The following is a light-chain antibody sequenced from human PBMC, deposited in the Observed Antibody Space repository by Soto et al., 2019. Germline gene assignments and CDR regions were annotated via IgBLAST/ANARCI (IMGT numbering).Light chain of an antibody. CDR1: QTINSW. J-gene: IGKJ1*01. CDR2: DAS. Sequence: DIQMTQSPSTLSASVGDGVTITCRASQTINSWLAWYQQKPGKAPNLLIYDASSLESGVPSRFSGSGSGTEFTLTISSLQPDDFATYFCQQYNSYSRTFGQGTKVDIK. CDR3: QQYNSYSRT. V-gene: IGKV1-5*01.